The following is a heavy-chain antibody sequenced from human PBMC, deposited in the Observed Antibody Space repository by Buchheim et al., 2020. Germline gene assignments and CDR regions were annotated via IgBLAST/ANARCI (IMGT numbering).Heavy chain of an antibody. Sequence: QVQLVESGGGVVQPGRSLRLSCAASGFTFRSYAMHWVRQAPGKGLEWVAVISYDGINKYYADSVKGRFTISRDNSKNMIYLQMSSLRAEDTSLYYCARGESNYYGPLDYWGQGTL. CDR2: ISYDGINK. CDR3: ARGESNYYGPLDY. D-gene: IGHD3-10*01. V-gene: IGHV3-30-3*01. J-gene: IGHJ4*02. CDR1: GFTFRSYA.